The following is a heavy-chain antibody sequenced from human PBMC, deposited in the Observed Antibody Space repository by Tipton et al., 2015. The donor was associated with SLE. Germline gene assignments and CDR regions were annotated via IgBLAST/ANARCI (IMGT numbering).Heavy chain of an antibody. V-gene: IGHV4-39*07. CDR2: IYYSGST. Sequence: TLSLTCTVSGGSISSSSYYWGWIRQPPGKGLEWIGSIYYSGSTYYNPSLKSRVTISVDTSKNQFSLKLNSVTAADTAVYYCARVGEPNHYDFWSGYHYWYFDLWGRGTLVTVSS. CDR3: ARVGEPNHYDFWSGYHYWYFDL. CDR1: GGSISSSSYY. J-gene: IGHJ2*01. D-gene: IGHD3-3*01.